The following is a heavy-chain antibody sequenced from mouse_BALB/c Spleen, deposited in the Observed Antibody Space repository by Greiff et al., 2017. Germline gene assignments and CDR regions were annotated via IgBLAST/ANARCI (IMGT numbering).Heavy chain of an antibody. CDR2: INPYNDGT. V-gene: IGHV1-14*01. D-gene: IGHD3-3*01. CDR3: AREGGREGFAY. J-gene: IGHJ3*01. CDR1: GYTFTSYV. Sequence: EVKLVESGPELVKPGASVKMSCKASGYTFTSYVMHWVKQKPGQGLEWIGYINPYNDGTKYNEKFKGKATLTSDKSSSTAYMELSSLTSEDSAVYYCAREGGREGFAYWGQGTLVTVSA.